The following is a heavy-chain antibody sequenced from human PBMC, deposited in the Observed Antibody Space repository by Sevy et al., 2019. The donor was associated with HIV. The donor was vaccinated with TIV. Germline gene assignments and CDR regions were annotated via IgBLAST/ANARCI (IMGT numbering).Heavy chain of an antibody. J-gene: IGHJ5*02. CDR1: GFTFSSYS. Sequence: GGSLRLSCAASGFTFSSYSMNWVRQAPGKGLEWVSYISSSSSTIYYADSVKGRFTISRDNAKNSLYLQMNSLRDEDTAVYYCARASSIAARPEPHNWFDPWGQGTLVTVSS. D-gene: IGHD6-6*01. CDR2: ISSSSSTI. CDR3: ARASSIAARPEPHNWFDP. V-gene: IGHV3-48*02.